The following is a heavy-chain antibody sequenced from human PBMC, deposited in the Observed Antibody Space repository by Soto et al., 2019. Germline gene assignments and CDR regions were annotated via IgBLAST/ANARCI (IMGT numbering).Heavy chain of an antibody. Sequence: GGSLRLSCAASGFTFSGYWMSWVRQAPGKGLEWVANIKQDGSEEYYVDSVKGRFTISRDNAKNSLYLQMNSLRAEDTAVYYCAREDMIRGVICDYWGQGILVTVSS. D-gene: IGHD3-10*01. CDR2: IKQDGSEE. V-gene: IGHV3-7*01. CDR3: AREDMIRGVICDY. J-gene: IGHJ4*02. CDR1: GFTFSGYW.